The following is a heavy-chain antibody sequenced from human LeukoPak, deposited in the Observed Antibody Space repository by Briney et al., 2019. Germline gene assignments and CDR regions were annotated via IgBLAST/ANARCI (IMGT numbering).Heavy chain of an antibody. CDR2: IDHSGST. CDR1: GGSFSGYY. Sequence: SETLSLTCAVYGGSFSGYYWSWIRQPPGKGLEWIGEIDHSGSTNYNPSLKSRVTISVDTSKNQFSLKLSSVTAADTAVYYCARGPIVGGNDYWGQGTLVTVSS. V-gene: IGHV4-34*01. D-gene: IGHD1-26*01. J-gene: IGHJ4*02. CDR3: ARGPIVGGNDY.